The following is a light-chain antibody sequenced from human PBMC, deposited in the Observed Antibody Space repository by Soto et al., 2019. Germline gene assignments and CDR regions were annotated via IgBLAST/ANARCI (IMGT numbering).Light chain of an antibody. CDR1: QSISSN. CDR3: QQYKNWPLIT. J-gene: IGKJ5*01. V-gene: IGKV3-15*01. Sequence: EIVMTQAPATLSVSPGERATLSCRASQSISSNLAWYQQKPGQAPRLLIYGASTRATGIPARFSGSGSGTEFILTISSLQSEDFAVYCCQQYKNWPLITFGQGTRLEI. CDR2: GAS.